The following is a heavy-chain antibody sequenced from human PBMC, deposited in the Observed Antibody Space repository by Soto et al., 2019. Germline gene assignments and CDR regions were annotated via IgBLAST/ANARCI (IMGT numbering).Heavy chain of an antibody. CDR1: GGSISRNSYY. CDR2: INYSGST. J-gene: IGHJ6*03. V-gene: IGHV4-39*01. Sequence: SETLSLTCTVSGGSISRNSYYWGWIRQPPGKGLEWIGSINYSGSTHYNPSLKSRVTISVDTSKNQFSLKLSSVTAADTAVYYCASLPGDYYYYMDVWGKGTPVTVSS. CDR3: ASLPGDYYYYMDV. D-gene: IGHD3-10*01.